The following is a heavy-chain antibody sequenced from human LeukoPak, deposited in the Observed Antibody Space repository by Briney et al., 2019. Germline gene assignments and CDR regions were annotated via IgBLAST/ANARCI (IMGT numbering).Heavy chain of an antibody. J-gene: IGHJ4*02. V-gene: IGHV1-2*04. CDR3: ARGVVISGTDYFDY. Sequence: ASVKVSCKASGYTFTGYYMHWVRQAPGQGLEWMGWINPNSGGTNYAQKFQGWVTMTRDTSISTAYMELSRLRSDDTAVYYCARGVVISGTDYFDYWGQGTLVTVSS. CDR2: INPNSGGT. D-gene: IGHD2-21*01. CDR1: GYTFTGYY.